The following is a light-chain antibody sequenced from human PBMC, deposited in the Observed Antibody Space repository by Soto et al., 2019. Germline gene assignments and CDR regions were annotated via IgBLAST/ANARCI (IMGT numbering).Light chain of an antibody. V-gene: IGKV3-20*01. CDR1: HSVSGNY. CDR3: HQYGSSPLPGGSPLP. J-gene: IGKJ4*01. CDR2: GAS. Sequence: ENVLTQSPGTLSLSPGERATLSCRASHSVSGNYLAWYQHKPGQAPRLHIYGASSMATGIADRFSGSGAGTDFTLTISRLEPENFAVYYCHQYGSSPLPGGSPLPFGGGTKVEIK.